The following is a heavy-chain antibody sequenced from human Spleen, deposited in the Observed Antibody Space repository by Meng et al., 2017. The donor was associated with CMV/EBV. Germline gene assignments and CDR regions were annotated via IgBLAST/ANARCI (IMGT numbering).Heavy chain of an antibody. V-gene: IGHV3-49*04. CDR1: GFTFGDYA. CDR3: TRVGYYDSRGYYADY. D-gene: IGHD3-22*01. CDR2: IRNKAYGGTT. Sequence: GESLKISCTASGFTFGDYAMSWVRQAPGKGLEWVGFIRNKAYGGTTEYAASVKGKFTISRDDSKSIAYLQMNSLKTEDTAVYYCTRVGYYDSRGYYADYWGQGTLVTVSS. J-gene: IGHJ4*02.